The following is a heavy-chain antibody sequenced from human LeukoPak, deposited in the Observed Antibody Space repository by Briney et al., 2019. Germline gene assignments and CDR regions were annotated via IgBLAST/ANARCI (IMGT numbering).Heavy chain of an antibody. V-gene: IGHV3-9*01. J-gene: IGHJ6*02. CDR2: ISWNSGSI. CDR3: AKFSGYYYGMDV. Sequence: QAGGSLRLSCAASGFTFDDYAMHWVRQAPGKGLEWVSGISWNSGSIGYADSVKGRFTISRDNAKNSLYLQMNSPRAEDTALYYCAKFSGYYYGMDVWGQGTTVTVSS. CDR1: GFTFDDYA.